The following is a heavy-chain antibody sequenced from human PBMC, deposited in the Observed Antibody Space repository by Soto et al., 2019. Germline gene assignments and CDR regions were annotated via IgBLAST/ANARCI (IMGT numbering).Heavy chain of an antibody. CDR2: ISAYNGNT. CDR3: ARGGTPIAY. Sequence: QVQLVQSGAEVKKPGASVKVSCKTSGYTFTNFGLSWVRQAPGKGLEWMGWISAYNGNTNYAQNFQGRVTMTTDTATSTAYMELSSVRSDDTAVYYCARGGTPIAYWGEGTLVTVSS. J-gene: IGHJ4*02. CDR1: GYTFTNFG. V-gene: IGHV1-18*01. D-gene: IGHD3-16*01.